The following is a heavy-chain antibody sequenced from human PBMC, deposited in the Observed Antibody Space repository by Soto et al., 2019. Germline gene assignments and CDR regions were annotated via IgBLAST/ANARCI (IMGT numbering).Heavy chain of an antibody. J-gene: IGHJ4*02. CDR1: GFTFSSYG. V-gene: IGHV3-30*18. Sequence: GGSLRLSCAASGFTFSSYGMHWVRQAPGKGLEWVAVISYDGSNKYYADSVKGRFTISKDNSKNTLYLQMNSLRAEDTAVYYCAKGSTRGFLEWYDYWGQGTLVTVSS. D-gene: IGHD3-3*01. CDR2: ISYDGSNK. CDR3: AKGSTRGFLEWYDY.